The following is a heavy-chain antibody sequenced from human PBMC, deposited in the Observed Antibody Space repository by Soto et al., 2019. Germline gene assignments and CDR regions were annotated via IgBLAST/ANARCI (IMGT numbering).Heavy chain of an antibody. CDR3: ARLVPGYCSAGTCYVDY. D-gene: IGHD2-15*01. CDR2: INPDDSDT. CDR1: GYSFTAYW. Sequence: WESLRISCNGSGYSFTAYWIAWVRQMPGKGLEWMGIINPDDSDTEYSPSFQGQVTISADKSISTAYLQWSSLKASDTAMYYCARLVPGYCSAGTCYVDYWGPGVLVTVS. J-gene: IGHJ4*02. V-gene: IGHV5-51*01.